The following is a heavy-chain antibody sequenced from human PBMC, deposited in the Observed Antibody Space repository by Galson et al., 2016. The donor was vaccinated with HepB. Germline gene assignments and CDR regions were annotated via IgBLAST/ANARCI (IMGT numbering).Heavy chain of an antibody. J-gene: IGHJ4*02. V-gene: IGHV3-23*01. CDR2: ISTAGGYA. D-gene: IGHD2-8*01. CDR3: AKRCPYYFDY. Sequence: SLRLSCAAPGFTFSSYAMSWLRRAPGKGLECVATISTAGGYAYYADSVKGRLTISRDNSKNTLYLQINSLRAEDTAIYYCAKRCPYYFDYWGQGTQVTVSS. CDR1: GFTFSSYA.